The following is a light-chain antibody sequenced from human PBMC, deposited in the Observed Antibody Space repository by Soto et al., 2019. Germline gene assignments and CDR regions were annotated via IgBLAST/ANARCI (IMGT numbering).Light chain of an antibody. CDR3: QQYYSTPLT. CDR2: WAS. V-gene: IGKV4-1*01. J-gene: IGKJ1*01. Sequence: DIVMTQSPDSLAVSLGEGATINCRSSQSVLYSSNNKNYLAWYQQKPGQPPKLLIYWASTRESGVPDRFSGSGPGTDFTLTISSLQTEDVAVYYCQQYYSTPLTFGQGTKVDIK. CDR1: QSVLYSSNNKNY.